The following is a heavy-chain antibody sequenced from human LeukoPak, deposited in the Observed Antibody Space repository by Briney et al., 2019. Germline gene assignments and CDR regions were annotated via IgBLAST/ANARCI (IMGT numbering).Heavy chain of an antibody. J-gene: IGHJ4*02. Sequence: ASVKVSCKASGGTFSSYAISWVRQAPGQGLEWMGRIIPIFGTANYAQKFQGRVTITTDESTSTAYMELSSLRSEDTAVYYCASAYYYDSSGYYEEGFVDYWGQGTLVTVSS. CDR3: ASAYYYDSSGYYEEGFVDY. CDR1: GGTFSSYA. CDR2: IIPIFGTA. D-gene: IGHD3-22*01. V-gene: IGHV1-69*05.